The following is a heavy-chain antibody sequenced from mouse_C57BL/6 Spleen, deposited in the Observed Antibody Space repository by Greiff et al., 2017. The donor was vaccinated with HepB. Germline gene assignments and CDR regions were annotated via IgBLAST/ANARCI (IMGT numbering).Heavy chain of an antibody. CDR2: IDPSDSYT. CDR1: GYTFTSYW. V-gene: IGHV1-69*01. J-gene: IGHJ4*01. CDR3: ARRTTVVGYYAMDY. Sequence: QVQLKQPGAELVMPGASVKLSCKASGYTFTSYWMHWVKQRPGQGLEWIGEIDPSDSYTNYNQKFKGKSTLTVDKSSSTAYMQLSSLTSEDSAVYYCARRTTVVGYYAMDYWGQGTSVTVSS. D-gene: IGHD1-1*01.